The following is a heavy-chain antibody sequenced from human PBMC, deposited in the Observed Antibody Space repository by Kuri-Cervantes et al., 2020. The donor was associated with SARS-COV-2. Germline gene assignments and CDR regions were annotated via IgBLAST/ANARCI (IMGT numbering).Heavy chain of an antibody. Sequence: GESLKISCAASGFTFSSYAMSWVRQAPGKGLEWVSAISGSGGSTYYADSVEGRFTISRDNAKNSLYLQMNSLRAEDTAVYYCARDQGWLDPWWFDPWGQGTLVTVSS. D-gene: IGHD6-19*01. CDR2: ISGSGGST. CDR3: ARDQGWLDPWWFDP. J-gene: IGHJ5*02. V-gene: IGHV3-23*01. CDR1: GFTFSSYA.